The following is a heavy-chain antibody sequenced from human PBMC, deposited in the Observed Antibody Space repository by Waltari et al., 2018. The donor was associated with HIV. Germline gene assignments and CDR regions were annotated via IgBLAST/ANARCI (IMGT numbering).Heavy chain of an antibody. CDR1: RFTFSDFG. J-gene: IGHJ4*02. D-gene: IGHD2-15*01. CDR2: IWNDGRNK. V-gene: IGHV3-30*18. Sequence: QVQLVESGGGVVQPGRSLRLSCAASRFTFSDFGMHWVRQAPGKGVEGVAVIWNDGRNKNYADSARGLLSIFRDYSKNTLYLEINSLKPEDTAMYFCAKEHQVGGSFSYYFDSWGQGTLVTVSS. CDR3: AKEHQVGGSFSYYFDS.